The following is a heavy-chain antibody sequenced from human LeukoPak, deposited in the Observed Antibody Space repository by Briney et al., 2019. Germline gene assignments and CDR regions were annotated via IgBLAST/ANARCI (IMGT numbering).Heavy chain of an antibody. CDR1: GFTFRDFA. CDR2: ISGDAHSI. Sequence: GGSLRLSCAASGFTFRDFAMSWVRQAPGKGLEWVSAISGDAHSIYYADSLKGRFTISRDNSKNTLYLQMKSLRAADTATYFCVKDAPLPFDFWGQGALVIVSS. J-gene: IGHJ4*02. V-gene: IGHV3-23*01. CDR3: VKDAPLPFDF.